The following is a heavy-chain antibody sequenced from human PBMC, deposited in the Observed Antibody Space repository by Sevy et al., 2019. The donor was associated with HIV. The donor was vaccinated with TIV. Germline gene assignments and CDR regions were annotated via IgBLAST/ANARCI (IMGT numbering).Heavy chain of an antibody. Sequence: GGSLRLSCAASGFTVSSNYMSWVRQAPGKGLEWVSVIYNGGSTYYADSVKGRFTISRDKSKNTLYLQMNSLRAEDTAVYYCVRDLFLGYCGGDCYSLWGQGTLVTVSS. V-gene: IGHV3-66*01. CDR1: GFTVSSNY. CDR3: VRDLFLGYCGGDCYSL. J-gene: IGHJ4*02. CDR2: IYNGGST. D-gene: IGHD2-21*02.